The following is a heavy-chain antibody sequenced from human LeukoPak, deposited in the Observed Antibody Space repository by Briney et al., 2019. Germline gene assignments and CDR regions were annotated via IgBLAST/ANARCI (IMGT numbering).Heavy chain of an antibody. D-gene: IGHD3-22*01. J-gene: IGHJ4*02. CDR1: GGTFSSYA. CDR2: IIPIFGTA. CDR3: ALTSGYRGYFDY. Sequence: SVKVSCKASGGTFSSYANSWVRQAPGQGLEWMGGIIPIFGTANYAQKFQGRVTITADESTSTAYMELSSLRSEDTAVYYCALTSGYRGYFDYWGQGTLVTVSS. V-gene: IGHV1-69*13.